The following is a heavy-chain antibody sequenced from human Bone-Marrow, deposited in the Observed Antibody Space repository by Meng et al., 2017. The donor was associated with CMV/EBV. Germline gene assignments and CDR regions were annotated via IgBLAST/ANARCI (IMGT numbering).Heavy chain of an antibody. V-gene: IGHV3-11*04. CDR1: GFTFSDYY. D-gene: IGHD6-19*01. CDR2: ISSSSSTI. Sequence: GESLKISCAASGFTFSDYYMSWIRQAPEKGLEWVSYISSSSSTIYYADSVKGRFTISRDNFKNTLYLQMNSLRAEDTAVYYCASFGQWLVRALNYWGQGTLVTVSS. CDR3: ASFGQWLVRALNY. J-gene: IGHJ4*02.